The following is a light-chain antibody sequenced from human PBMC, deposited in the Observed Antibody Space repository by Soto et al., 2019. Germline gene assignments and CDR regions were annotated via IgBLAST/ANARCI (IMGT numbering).Light chain of an antibody. Sequence: EIVLTQSPGTLSLSPGERATLSCRASQSVSSAYLAWYQQKPGQAPRLLISGASSRATGIPARFSGSGSGTAFTLTISRLEPEDFAVYFCQQYGGSPPITFGQGTRLDIK. CDR3: QQYGGSPPIT. J-gene: IGKJ5*01. CDR2: GAS. V-gene: IGKV3-20*01. CDR1: QSVSSAY.